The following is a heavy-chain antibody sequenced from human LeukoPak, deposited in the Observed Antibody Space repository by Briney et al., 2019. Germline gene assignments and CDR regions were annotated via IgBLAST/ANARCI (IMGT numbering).Heavy chain of an antibody. CDR3: AKSGFGYERFFDY. CDR1: GFTFSSYA. D-gene: IGHD5-18*01. V-gene: IGHV3-23*01. J-gene: IGHJ4*02. CDR2: ISGSGGST. Sequence: GGSLRLSCAASGFTFSSYAMSWVRQAPGKGLDWVSAISGSGGSTYYADSVKGRFTISRDNSKNTLYLQMNSLRAEDTAVYYCAKSGFGYERFFDYWGQGTLVTVSS.